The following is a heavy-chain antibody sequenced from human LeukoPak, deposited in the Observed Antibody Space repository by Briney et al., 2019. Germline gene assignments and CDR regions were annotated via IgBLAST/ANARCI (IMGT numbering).Heavy chain of an antibody. CDR2: IYYSGST. Sequence: SETLSLTCTVSGGSISSGGYYWSWIRQHPGKGLEWIGYIYYSGSTYYNPSLKSRVTISVDTSKNQFSLKLSSVTAADTAVYYCARGVRQWLVLSLDYWGQGTLVTVSS. J-gene: IGHJ4*02. D-gene: IGHD6-19*01. CDR3: ARGVRQWLVLSLDY. V-gene: IGHV4-31*03. CDR1: GGSISSGGYY.